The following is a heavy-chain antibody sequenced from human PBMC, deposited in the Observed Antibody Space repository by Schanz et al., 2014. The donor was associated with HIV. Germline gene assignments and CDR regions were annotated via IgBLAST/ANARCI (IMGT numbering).Heavy chain of an antibody. Sequence: QVQLVQSGAEVKKPGSSVQVSCKASGGSFSSFSITWVRQAPGQGLEWMGGIIPMFGSANYAQKFLGRVTISADESTSTAYMELSSLRSEDTAVYYCARGEMVRGVVKQHGFQIWGQGTMVTVSS. CDR3: ARGEMVRGVVKQHGFQI. D-gene: IGHD3-10*01. J-gene: IGHJ3*02. CDR1: GGSFSSFS. V-gene: IGHV1-69*01. CDR2: IIPMFGSA.